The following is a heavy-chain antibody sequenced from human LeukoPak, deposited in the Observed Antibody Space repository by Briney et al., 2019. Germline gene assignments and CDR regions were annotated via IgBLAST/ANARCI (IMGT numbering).Heavy chain of an antibody. J-gene: IGHJ6*02. CDR1: GGSISSSIYY. CDR3: ARGAVAGTLYYGMDV. D-gene: IGHD6-19*01. Sequence: PSETLSLTCTVSGGSISSSIYYWGWIRQPPGRGLEWIGSIYYSGSTYYNSSLGSRVTISVDTSKNQFSLKMDSVTAADTAVYYCARGAVAGTLYYGMDVWGQGTTVTVS. V-gene: IGHV4-39*01. CDR2: IYYSGST.